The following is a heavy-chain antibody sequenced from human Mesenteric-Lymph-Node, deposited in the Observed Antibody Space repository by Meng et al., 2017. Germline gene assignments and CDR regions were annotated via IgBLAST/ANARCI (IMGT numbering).Heavy chain of an antibody. V-gene: IGHV4-61*02. J-gene: IGHJ4*02. D-gene: IGHD6-19*01. CDR1: GGSISSGSYY. Sequence: SETLSLTCTVSGGSISSGSYYWSWIRQPAGKGLEWIGRIYTSGSTNYNPSLKSRVTISVDTSKNQFSLKLSSVTAADTAVYYCARDFSSGWHYYFDYWGQGTLVTVSS. CDR2: IYTSGST. CDR3: ARDFSSGWHYYFDY.